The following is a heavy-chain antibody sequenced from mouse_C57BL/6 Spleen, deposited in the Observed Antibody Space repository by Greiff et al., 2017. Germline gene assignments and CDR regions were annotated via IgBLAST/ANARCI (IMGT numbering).Heavy chain of an antibody. V-gene: IGHV1-15*01. CDR3: TRPDSSGYVGDY. J-gene: IGHJ2*01. D-gene: IGHD3-2*02. CDR2: IDPETGGT. CDR1: GYTFTDYE. Sequence: QVQLQQSGAELVRPGASVTLSCKASGYTFTDYEMHWVKQTPVHGLEWIGAIDPETGGTAYNQKFKGKAILTADKSSSTAYMELRSLTSEDSAVYYCTRPDSSGYVGDYWGQGTTLTVSS.